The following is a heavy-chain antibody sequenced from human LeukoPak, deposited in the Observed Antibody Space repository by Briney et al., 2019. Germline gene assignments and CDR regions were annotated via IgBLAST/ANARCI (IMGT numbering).Heavy chain of an antibody. CDR1: GGSFRGYY. D-gene: IGHD6-13*01. Sequence: SETLSLTCAVYGGSFRGYYWSWIRQPPGKGLEWIGEINHSGSTNYNPSLKSRVAISVDTSKNQFSLKLSSVTAADTAVYYCARVGAAGPLDYWGQGTLVTVSS. J-gene: IGHJ4*02. V-gene: IGHV4-34*01. CDR2: INHSGST. CDR3: ARVGAAGPLDY.